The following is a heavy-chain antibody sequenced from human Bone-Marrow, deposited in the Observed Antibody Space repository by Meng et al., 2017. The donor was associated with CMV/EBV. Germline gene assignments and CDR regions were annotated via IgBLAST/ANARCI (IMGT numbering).Heavy chain of an antibody. Sequence: SETLSLTCTVSGGSISSSSYYWGWIRQPPGKGLEWIGSIYYSGSTYYNPSLKSRVAISVDTSKNQFPLKLSSVTAADTAVYYCARELSSGIDYWGQGTLVPVSS. J-gene: IGHJ4*02. CDR3: ARELSSGIDY. CDR1: GGSISSSSYY. CDR2: IYYSGST. V-gene: IGHV4-39*06. D-gene: IGHD6-19*01.